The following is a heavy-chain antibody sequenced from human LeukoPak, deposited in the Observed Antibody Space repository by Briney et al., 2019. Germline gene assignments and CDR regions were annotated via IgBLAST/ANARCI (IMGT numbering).Heavy chain of an antibody. Sequence: GGSLRLSCAASGFTISSYSMNWVRQAPGKGLEWISYIDSDTYGNTIYYPHTVKGRFTISRDNAKNSLYLQMNSLRAEDMAMYYCARDPDAYCSGGSCYSGWFDPWGQGTLVTVSS. V-gene: IGHV3-48*04. D-gene: IGHD2-15*01. CDR3: ARDPDAYCSGGSCYSGWFDP. CDR1: GFTISSYS. CDR2: IDSDTYGNTI. J-gene: IGHJ5*02.